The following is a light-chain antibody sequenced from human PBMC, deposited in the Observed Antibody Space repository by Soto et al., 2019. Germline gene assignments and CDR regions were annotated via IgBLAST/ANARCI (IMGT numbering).Light chain of an antibody. V-gene: IGKV1-9*01. Sequence: DIQLTQSPSFLSASVGDRVIITCRASQGISTYLAWYQQSPGKAPTLLIYAASTLQSGVPSRFSGSGSGTEFTLTISSLQPEDFATYFCQQLYSSPLSFGGGTKVEIK. J-gene: IGKJ4*01. CDR3: QQLYSSPLS. CDR2: AAS. CDR1: QGISTY.